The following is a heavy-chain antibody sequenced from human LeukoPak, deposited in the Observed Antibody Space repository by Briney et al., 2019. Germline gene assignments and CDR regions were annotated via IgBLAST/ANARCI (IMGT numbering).Heavy chain of an antibody. CDR2: IYTSGTT. J-gene: IGHJ4*02. Sequence: PSQTLSLTCTVSGGSISSGSYYWSWIRQPAGKGLEWIGRIYTSGTTNYNPSLKSRVTISVDTSKNQFSLKLSSVTAADTAVYYCARDFWSGSYYFDYWGPGTLVTVSS. CDR1: GGSISSGSYY. V-gene: IGHV4-61*02. CDR3: ARDFWSGSYYFDY. D-gene: IGHD3-3*01.